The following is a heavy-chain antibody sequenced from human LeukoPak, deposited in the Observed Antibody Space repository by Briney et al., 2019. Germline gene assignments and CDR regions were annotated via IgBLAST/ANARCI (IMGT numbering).Heavy chain of an antibody. V-gene: IGHV3-30*18. D-gene: IGHD1-26*01. CDR3: AKVGSGSKTTYFDY. CDR2: ISYDGSNK. Sequence: PGGSLRLSCAASGFTFSSYGMHWVRQAPGKGLEWVAVISYDGSNKYYADSVKGRFTISRDNSKNTLYLQMNSLRAEDTAVYYCAKVGSGSKTTYFDYWGQGTLVTVSS. J-gene: IGHJ4*02. CDR1: GFTFSSYG.